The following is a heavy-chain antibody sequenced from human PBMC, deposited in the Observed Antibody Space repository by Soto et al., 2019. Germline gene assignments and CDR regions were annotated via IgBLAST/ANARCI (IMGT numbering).Heavy chain of an antibody. CDR3: ARSYDFWSGYHPSLHDY. CDR1: GFSLSTSGVG. V-gene: IGHV2-5*02. CDR2: IYWDDDK. Sequence: SGPTLVNPTQTLTLTCTFSGFSLSTSGVGVGWIRQPPGKALEWLALIYWDDDKRYSPSLKSRLTITKDTSKNQVVLTMTNMDPVDTATYYCARSYDFWSGYHPSLHDYWGQGTLVTVSS. D-gene: IGHD3-3*01. J-gene: IGHJ4*02.